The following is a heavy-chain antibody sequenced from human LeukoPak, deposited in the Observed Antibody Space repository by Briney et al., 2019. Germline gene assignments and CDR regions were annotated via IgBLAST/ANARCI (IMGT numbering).Heavy chain of an antibody. D-gene: IGHD2/OR15-2a*01. Sequence: GGSLRLSCAASGFTFSSYAMSWVRQAPGKGLEWVSAISGSGGSTYYADSVKGRFAISRDNSKNTLYLQMNSLRAEDTAIYYCAREGPRGNSQFDYWGQGTLVTVSS. V-gene: IGHV3-23*01. CDR3: AREGPRGNSQFDY. J-gene: IGHJ4*02. CDR1: GFTFSSYA. CDR2: ISGSGGST.